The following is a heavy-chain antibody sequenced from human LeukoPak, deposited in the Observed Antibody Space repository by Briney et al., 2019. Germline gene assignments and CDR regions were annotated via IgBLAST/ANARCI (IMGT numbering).Heavy chain of an antibody. CDR2: IEQDGSEK. CDR3: ARVDSSGWYEDAFDI. V-gene: IGHV3-7*03. CDR1: GFTFSSYW. D-gene: IGHD6-19*01. J-gene: IGHJ3*02. Sequence: GGSLRLSCAASGFTFSSYWMSWVRQAPGKGLEWVANIEQDGSEKYYVDSVKGRFTISRDNAKNSLYLQMNSLRAEDTAVYYCARVDSSGWYEDAFDIWGQGTMVTVSS.